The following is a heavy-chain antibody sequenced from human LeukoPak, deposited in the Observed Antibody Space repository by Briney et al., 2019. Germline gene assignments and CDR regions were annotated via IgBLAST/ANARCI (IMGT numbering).Heavy chain of an antibody. CDR1: GINFGASI. CDR2: LSFDESS. CDR3: AREGHSSGFAPAFDT. J-gene: IGHJ3*02. Sequence: GTSLRLSCATSGINFGASIMHWIRQAPGKGLEWVAGLSFDESSYYGGSVEGRFIISGDNSKRTLYLQMNRLKVEDTALYYCAREGHSSGFAPAFDTWGQGTMVTVSS. D-gene: IGHD6-19*01. V-gene: IGHV3-30*04.